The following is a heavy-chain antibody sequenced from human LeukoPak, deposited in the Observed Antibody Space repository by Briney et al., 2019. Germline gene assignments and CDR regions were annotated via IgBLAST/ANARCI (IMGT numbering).Heavy chain of an antibody. V-gene: IGHV3-23*01. CDR3: ARRRYNWNAIDY. Sequence: GGSLRLSCAASGFTLSSYAMTWVRQAPGRGLEWVSSVDGGGGGTYYADSVKGRFTISRDNAKNSLYLQMNSLRAEDTAVYYCARRRYNWNAIDYWGQGTLVTVSS. CDR2: VDGGGGGT. CDR1: GFTLSSYA. D-gene: IGHD1-20*01. J-gene: IGHJ4*02.